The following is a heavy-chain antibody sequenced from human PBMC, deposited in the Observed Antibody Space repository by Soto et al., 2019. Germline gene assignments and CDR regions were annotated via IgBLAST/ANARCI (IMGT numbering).Heavy chain of an antibody. CDR2: IWYDGSNK. V-gene: IGHV3-33*01. J-gene: IGHJ6*02. CDR3: ARDLFEVVAAMYYYGMDV. D-gene: IGHD2-15*01. Sequence: QPVGSLRLSCAASGFTFSSYGMHWVRQAPGKGLEWVAVIWYDGSNKYYADSVKGRFTISRDNSKNTLYLQMNSLRAEDTAVYYCARDLFEVVAAMYYYGMDVWGQGTTVTVSS. CDR1: GFTFSSYG.